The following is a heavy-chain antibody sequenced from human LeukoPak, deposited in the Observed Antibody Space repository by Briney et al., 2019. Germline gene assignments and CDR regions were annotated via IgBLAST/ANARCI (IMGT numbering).Heavy chain of an antibody. V-gene: IGHV3-21*01. J-gene: IGHJ4*02. CDR2: ISSSSSYI. CDR1: GVTFSGYS. Sequence: GGSLRLSCAASGVTFSGYSMNWVRQAPGTGLEWVSSISSSSSYIYYADSVKGRLTISRDNAKNSLYLQMNSLRAEDTAVYYCAREGLGDLVGGIDYWGQGTLVTVSS. CDR3: AREGLGDLVGGIDY. D-gene: IGHD1-26*01.